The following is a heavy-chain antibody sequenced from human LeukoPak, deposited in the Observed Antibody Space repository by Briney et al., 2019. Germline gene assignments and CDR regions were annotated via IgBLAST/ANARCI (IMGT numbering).Heavy chain of an antibody. D-gene: IGHD1-26*01. CDR1: GYTFTGYY. CDR3: ARRGMVGAYFDY. CDR2: INPNSGGT. J-gene: IGHJ4*02. V-gene: IGHV1-2*02. Sequence: ASVKVSCKPSGYTFTGYYMHGVRQAPGQGREWMGWINPNSGGTNYAQKFQGRVTMTRDTSISTAYMELSRLRSDDTAVYYCARRGMVGAYFDYWGQGTLVTVSS.